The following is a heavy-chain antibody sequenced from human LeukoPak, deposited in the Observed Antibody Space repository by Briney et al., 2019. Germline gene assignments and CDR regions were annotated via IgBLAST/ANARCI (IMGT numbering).Heavy chain of an antibody. CDR3: ARLAKAVIFGVVIKASWFDP. J-gene: IGHJ5*02. CDR2: IYPGDSDA. D-gene: IGHD3-3*01. CDR1: GYSFTSYW. Sequence: GESLKISCKGSGYSFTSYWIGWVRQMPGKGLEWMGIIYPGDSDARYSPSFQGQVTISADTSINTAYLQWSSLQASDTAIYYCARLAKAVIFGVVIKASWFDPWGQGTLVTVSS. V-gene: IGHV5-51*01.